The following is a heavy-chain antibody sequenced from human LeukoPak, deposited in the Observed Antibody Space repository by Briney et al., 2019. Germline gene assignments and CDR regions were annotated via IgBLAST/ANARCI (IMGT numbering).Heavy chain of an antibody. Sequence: SETLSLTCAVYGGSFSGYYWSWIRQPPGKGLEWIGEINHSGSTNCNPSLKSRVTISVGTSKNQFSLKLSSVTAADTAVYYCARGRKSIAAAGYQHWGQGTLVTVSS. CDR3: ARGRKSIAAAGYQH. CDR1: GGSFSGYY. J-gene: IGHJ1*01. V-gene: IGHV4-34*01. D-gene: IGHD6-13*01. CDR2: INHSGST.